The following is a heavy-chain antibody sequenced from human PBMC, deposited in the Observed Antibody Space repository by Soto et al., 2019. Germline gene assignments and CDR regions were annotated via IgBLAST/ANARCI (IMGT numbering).Heavy chain of an antibody. CDR3: AREDGTGDFDY. Sequence: ASVKVSCKASGGTFSSYTISWVLQAPGQGLEWMGRIIPILGIANYAQKFQGRVTITADKSTSTAYMELSSLRSEDTAVYYCAREDGTGDFDYWGQGTLVTVSS. CDR2: IIPILGIA. J-gene: IGHJ4*02. CDR1: GGTFSSYT. V-gene: IGHV1-69*04. D-gene: IGHD1-26*01.